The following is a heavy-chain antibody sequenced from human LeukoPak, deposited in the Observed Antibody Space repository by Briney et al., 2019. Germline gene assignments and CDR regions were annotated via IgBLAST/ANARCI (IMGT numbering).Heavy chain of an antibody. CDR1: GYSFTIYW. V-gene: IGHV5-51*01. CDR3: ARPREEGATDAFDI. J-gene: IGHJ3*02. CDR2: THLGDSDT. Sequence: GESLKISCKASGYSFTIYWMAWVRQMPGQGLEWMGITHLGDSDTRYSPSFQGQVTISADKSISTAYLQWSSLKASDTAIYYCARPREEGATDAFDIWGQGTMVTVSS. D-gene: IGHD1-26*01.